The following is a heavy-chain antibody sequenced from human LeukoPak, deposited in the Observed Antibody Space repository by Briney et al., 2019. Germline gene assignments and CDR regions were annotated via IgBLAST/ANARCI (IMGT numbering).Heavy chain of an antibody. CDR1: GFTVSSNY. J-gene: IGHJ5*02. Sequence: GGSLRLSCAASGFTVSSNYMNWVRQAPGKGLEWVSVIYSGGSTYYADSVKGRFTISRDNSKNTLYLQMNSLRAEDTAVYYCAREVEQWLDPNWFDPWGQGTLVTVSS. CDR3: AREVEQWLDPNWFDP. D-gene: IGHD6-19*01. CDR2: IYSGGST. V-gene: IGHV3-53*01.